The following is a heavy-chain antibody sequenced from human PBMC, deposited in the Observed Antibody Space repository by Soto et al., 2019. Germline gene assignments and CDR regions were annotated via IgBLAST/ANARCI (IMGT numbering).Heavy chain of an antibody. V-gene: IGHV3-23*01. CDR3: AKDLGRADIVVVPAARGKYFQH. Sequence: GGSLRLSCAASGFTFSSYAMSWVRQAPGKGLEWVSAISGSGGSTYYADSVKGRFTISRDNSKNTLYLQMNSLRAEDTAVYYCAKDLGRADIVVVPAARGKYFQHWGQGTLVTVSS. CDR1: GFTFSSYA. CDR2: ISGSGGST. J-gene: IGHJ1*01. D-gene: IGHD2-2*01.